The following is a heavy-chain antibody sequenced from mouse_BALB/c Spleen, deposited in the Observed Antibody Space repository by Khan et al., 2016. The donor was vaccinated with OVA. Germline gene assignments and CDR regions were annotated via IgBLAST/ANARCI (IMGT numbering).Heavy chain of an antibody. CDR1: GFSFTSYG. J-gene: IGHJ4*01. D-gene: IGHD1-1*01. CDR2: IWAGGST. Sequence: QVQLKQSGPGLVAPSQSLSITCTVSGFSFTSYGVPWVRQPPGKGLLWLGVIWAGGSTNFNSGRTSRIRINKDNSKSKVFLKMNSLQNDDTAMYNCARLYYYGSSFYAMDYWGQGTSDTVSS. V-gene: IGHV2-9*02. CDR3: ARLYYYGSSFYAMDY.